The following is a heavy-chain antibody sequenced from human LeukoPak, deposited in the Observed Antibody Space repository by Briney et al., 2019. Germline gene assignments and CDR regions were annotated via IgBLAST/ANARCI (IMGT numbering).Heavy chain of an antibody. Sequence: SETLSLTCAVYGGSFSGYYWSWIRQPPGKGLEWIGEINQSGSTNYNPSLKSRVTISVDTSKNQFSLKLSSVTAADTAVYYCASTEVDTAMELGYWGQGTLVTVSS. CDR1: GGSFSGYY. D-gene: IGHD5-18*01. V-gene: IGHV4-34*01. CDR2: INQSGST. J-gene: IGHJ4*02. CDR3: ASTEVDTAMELGY.